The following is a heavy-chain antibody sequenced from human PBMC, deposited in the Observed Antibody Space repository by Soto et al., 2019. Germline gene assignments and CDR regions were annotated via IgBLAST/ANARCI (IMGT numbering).Heavy chain of an antibody. J-gene: IGHJ4*02. Sequence: QVQLVQSGVEVKKPGASVKVSCKVSGYTFDSYDINWVRQAPGQGLEWMGWISAYNGDTNYAQKFQGRVTMTTDTSTGTAYKELRSLRSDDTAVYYCVRSNYDILAGHSDYFDYWGQGTLVTVSS. V-gene: IGHV1-18*01. D-gene: IGHD3-9*01. CDR1: GYTFDSYD. CDR2: ISAYNGDT. CDR3: VRSNYDILAGHSDYFDY.